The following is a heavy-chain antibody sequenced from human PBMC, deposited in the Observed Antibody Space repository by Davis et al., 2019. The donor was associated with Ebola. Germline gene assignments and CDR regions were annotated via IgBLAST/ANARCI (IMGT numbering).Heavy chain of an antibody. V-gene: IGHV4-59*08. Sequence: SETLSLTCTVSGGSISSYYWSWIRQPPGKGLEWIGYIYYSGSTNYNPPLKSRVTISVDTSKNQFSLKLSSVTAADTAVYYCARLITTYFDYWGQGTLVTVSS. CDR3: ARLITTYFDY. CDR1: GGSISSYY. J-gene: IGHJ4*02. CDR2: IYYSGST. D-gene: IGHD3-3*01.